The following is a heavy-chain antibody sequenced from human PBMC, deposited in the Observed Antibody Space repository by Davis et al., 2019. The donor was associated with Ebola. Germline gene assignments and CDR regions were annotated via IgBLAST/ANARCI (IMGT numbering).Heavy chain of an antibody. CDR3: ARGGFSYYYGMDV. J-gene: IGHJ6*02. D-gene: IGHD3-16*01. V-gene: IGHV4-39*07. CDR2: INHSGST. CDR1: GGSISSGGYY. Sequence: PSETLSLTCTVSGGSISSGGYYWSWIRQPPGKGLEWIGEINHSGSTNYNPSLKSRVTISVDTSKNQFSLKLSSVTAADTAVYYCARGGFSYYYGMDVWGQGTTVTVSS.